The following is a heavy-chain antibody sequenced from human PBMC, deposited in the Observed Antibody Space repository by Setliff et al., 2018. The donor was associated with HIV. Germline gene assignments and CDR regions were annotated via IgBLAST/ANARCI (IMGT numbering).Heavy chain of an antibody. J-gene: IGHJ6*03. CDR2: INHDRTT. D-gene: IGHD3-3*01. CDR3: ARGSRQLTIFGVVFKTNYYFMDV. V-gene: IGHV4-34*01. CDR1: GWSFSGYY. Sequence: SETLSLTCAVYGWSFSGYYWSWIRQPPGKGLEWIGEINHDRTTNYNPSLKSRVTISVDTSKNQCSLTLNSVTAADTAVYYCARGSRQLTIFGVVFKTNYYFMDVWGKGTAVTVSS.